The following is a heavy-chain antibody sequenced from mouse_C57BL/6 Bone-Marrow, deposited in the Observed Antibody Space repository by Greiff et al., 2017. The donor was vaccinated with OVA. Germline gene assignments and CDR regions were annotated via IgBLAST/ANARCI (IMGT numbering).Heavy chain of an antibody. Sequence: VQLQQSGAELVRPGTSVKVSCKASGYAFTNYLIEWVKQRPGQGLEWIGVINPGSGGTNYNEKFKGKATLTADKSSSTAYMQLSSLTSEDSAVYFCARRAAQGTHYARDYWGQGTSVTVSS. D-gene: IGHD3-2*02. CDR3: ARRAAQGTHYARDY. V-gene: IGHV1-54*01. CDR2: INPGSGGT. J-gene: IGHJ4*01. CDR1: GYAFTNYL.